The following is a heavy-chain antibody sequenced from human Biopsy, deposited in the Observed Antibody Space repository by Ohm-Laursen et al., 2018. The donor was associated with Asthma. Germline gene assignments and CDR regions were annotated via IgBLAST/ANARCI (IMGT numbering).Heavy chain of an antibody. CDR1: GYTFTSYG. CDR2: ISAYNGNT. J-gene: IGHJ4*02. V-gene: IGHV1-18*04. Sequence: VSSVKVSCKASGYTFTSYGISCARQPPGQGLEWLGWISAYNGNTNYAQKLQGRVTMTTDTSTSTAYMELRSLRSDDTAVYYCARDGPVGAPSDYWGQGTLVTVSS. D-gene: IGHD1-26*01. CDR3: ARDGPVGAPSDY.